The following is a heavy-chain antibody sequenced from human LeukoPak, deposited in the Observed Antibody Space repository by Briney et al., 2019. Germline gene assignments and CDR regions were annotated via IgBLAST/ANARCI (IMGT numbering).Heavy chain of an antibody. CDR3: ARWGLVAPGTYYYYYMDV. CDR1: GYTFTNYG. D-gene: IGHD2-2*01. J-gene: IGHJ6*03. CDR2: INAYNGDT. V-gene: IGHV1-18*01. Sequence: ASVKVSCKASGYTFTNYGVSWVRQAPGQGLEWMGWINAYNGDTHYAQNLQGRLTMTTDTSRSTAFIELRSLRPDDTAVYYCARWGLVAPGTYYYYYMDVWGRGTTVTVSS.